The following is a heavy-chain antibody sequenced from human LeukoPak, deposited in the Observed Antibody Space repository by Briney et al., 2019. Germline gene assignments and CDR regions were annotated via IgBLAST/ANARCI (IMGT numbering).Heavy chain of an antibody. CDR1: GSTFSSYA. J-gene: IGHJ6*02. Sequence: PGGSLRLSCAASGSTFSSYAMSWVRQAPGKGLEWVSAISGSGGSTYYADSVKGRFTVSRDNSKNTLYLQMNSLRAEDTAVYYCASYLSPLEQWLDGTYYYYGMDVWGQGTTVTVSS. D-gene: IGHD6-19*01. CDR2: ISGSGGST. CDR3: ASYLSPLEQWLDGTYYYYGMDV. V-gene: IGHV3-23*01.